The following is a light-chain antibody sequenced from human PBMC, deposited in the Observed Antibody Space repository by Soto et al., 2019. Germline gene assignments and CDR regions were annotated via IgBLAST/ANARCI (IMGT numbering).Light chain of an antibody. J-gene: IGLJ1*01. V-gene: IGLV1-44*01. Sequence: HSLLTQSPSASGTPGHSVTISCSGSTSNIVSNAXNWXXQLXLTAPKLLIYNNYQRPSGVPDRFSGSKSSYQRPSGVPDRFSGSKSGTSASLAISGLQSEDEADYFCSAWDDSLNGYVFGTGTKVTVL. CDR3: SAWDDSLNGYV. CDR2: NNY. CDR1: TSNIVSNA.